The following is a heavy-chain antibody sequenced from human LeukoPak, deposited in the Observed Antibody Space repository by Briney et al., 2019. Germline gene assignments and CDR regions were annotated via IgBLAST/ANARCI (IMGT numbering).Heavy chain of an antibody. D-gene: IGHD3-10*01. CDR2: IYPGDSDT. CDR3: ARHRGSGSYLITFDY. Sequence: GESLQISCKGSGYSFTSYWIGWVRHMPGKGLEWMGIIYPGDSDTRYSPSFQGQVTISADKSISTAYLQWSSLTASDTAMYYCARHRGSGSYLITFDYWGQGTLVTVSS. J-gene: IGHJ4*02. V-gene: IGHV5-51*01. CDR1: GYSFTSYW.